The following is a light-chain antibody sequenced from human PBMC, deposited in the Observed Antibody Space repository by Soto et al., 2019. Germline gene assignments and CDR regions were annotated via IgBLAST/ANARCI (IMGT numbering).Light chain of an antibody. CDR2: EVS. CDR3: SSYAGDNTYYV. Sequence: QSALTQPASVSGSPGQSIAISCTGTSSDVGIYNLVSWYQQHPGKAPKLIIYEVSKRPSGVSDRFSGSKSGSTASLTISGLQAEDEADYYCSSYAGDNTYYVFGTGTKVTVL. V-gene: IGLV2-23*02. J-gene: IGLJ1*01. CDR1: SSDVGIYNL.